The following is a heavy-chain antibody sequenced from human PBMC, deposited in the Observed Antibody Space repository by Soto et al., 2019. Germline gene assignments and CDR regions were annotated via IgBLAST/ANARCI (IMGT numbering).Heavy chain of an antibody. Sequence: GESLKISCKGSGYSVTSYWIGWVRQMPGKGLERKGIIYPGDSDTRYSPFFQGQATISADKSISTAYLQWSSLKASDTAIYYCARTSAAGKYYYGMDVWGQGTTVTVSS. V-gene: IGHV5-51*01. CDR3: ARTSAAGKYYYGMDV. CDR2: IYPGDSDT. J-gene: IGHJ6*02. D-gene: IGHD6-13*01. CDR1: GYSVTSYW.